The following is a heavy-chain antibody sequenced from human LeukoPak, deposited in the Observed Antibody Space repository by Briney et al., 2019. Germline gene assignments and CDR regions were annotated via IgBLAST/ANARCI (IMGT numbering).Heavy chain of an antibody. CDR2: IHYTGST. CDR3: ARGGYYGSGNDFRFDP. CDR1: GGSIGSHY. D-gene: IGHD3-10*01. V-gene: IGHV4-59*11. Sequence: TLETLSLTCTVSGGSIGSHYWTWIRQSPGKGLECIGYIHYTGSTNYNPSLKSRVTISVETSKNQFSLKLKSVTAADAAVYYCARGGYYGSGNDFRFDPWGQGTLVTVSS. J-gene: IGHJ5*02.